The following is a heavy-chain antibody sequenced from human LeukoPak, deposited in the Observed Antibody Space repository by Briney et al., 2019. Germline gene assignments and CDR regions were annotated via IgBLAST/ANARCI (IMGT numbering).Heavy chain of an antibody. J-gene: IGHJ4*02. Sequence: GGSLRLSCAASGLSFSISAMTWVRQAPGKGLEWVSTVSDTGSTTYYADSVKGRFTTSRDNSKNTLFLQMNSLRAEDTAIYYCAKYGPQDSGSSHFDYWGQGALVTVSS. CDR1: GLSFSISA. V-gene: IGHV3-23*01. CDR3: AKYGPQDSGSSHFDY. CDR2: VSDTGSTT. D-gene: IGHD1-26*01.